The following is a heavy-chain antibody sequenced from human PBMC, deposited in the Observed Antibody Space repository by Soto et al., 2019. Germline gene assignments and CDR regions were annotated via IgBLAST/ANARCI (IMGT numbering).Heavy chain of an antibody. Sequence: ETLSLTCADYGGSFSGYYWIWIRQPLGKGLEWIGEINHSGSTNYNPSLKSRVTISVDTSKNQFSLKLSSVTAADTAVYYCARQPRMGLPGVFYYYMDVWGKGTTVTVSS. V-gene: IGHV4-34*01. CDR3: ARQPRMGLPGVFYYYMDV. CDR1: GGSFSGYY. D-gene: IGHD2-2*01. J-gene: IGHJ6*03. CDR2: INHSGST.